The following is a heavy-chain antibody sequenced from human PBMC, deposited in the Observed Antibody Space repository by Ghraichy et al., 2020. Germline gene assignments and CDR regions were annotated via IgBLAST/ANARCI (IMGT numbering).Heavy chain of an antibody. CDR3: AKLNYYDSSGYFDS. CDR1: GFTFGNHA. Sequence: GESLNISCAVSGFTFGNHAMSWVRQAPGKGLEWVSGISGNARNTYYADSVKGRFTISRDNPRNTLYLQMNSLRAEDTAVYYCAKLNYYDSSGYFDSWGQGALVTVSS. J-gene: IGHJ4*02. D-gene: IGHD3-22*01. V-gene: IGHV3-23*01. CDR2: ISGNARNT.